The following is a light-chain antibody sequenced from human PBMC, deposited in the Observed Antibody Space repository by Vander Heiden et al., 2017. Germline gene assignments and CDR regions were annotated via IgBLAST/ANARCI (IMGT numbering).Light chain of an antibody. CDR2: LNSDGSH. Sequence: QVVLPQSPSASASPGASAKITCTLSSGHSSYAIAWHQQQPEKGPRYLMKLNSDGSHSKGDGIPDRFSGSSSGAERYLTISSLQSEDEADYYCQTWGTGIQVFGGGTKLTVL. J-gene: IGLJ3*02. V-gene: IGLV4-69*01. CDR1: SGHSSYA. CDR3: QTWGTGIQV.